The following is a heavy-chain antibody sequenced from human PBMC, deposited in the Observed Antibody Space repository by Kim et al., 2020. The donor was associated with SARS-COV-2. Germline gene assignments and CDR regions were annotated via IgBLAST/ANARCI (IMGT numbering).Heavy chain of an antibody. CDR2: ISSLSYVT. CDR3: AKGVDSTGYYNWLDS. Sequence: GGSLRLSCAASGFTFSSCAMSWVRQAPGKGLEWVSYISSLSYVTKYADSVKGRFIISRDNSKNTAYLQMNSLRADDTAVYFCAKGVDSTGYYNWLDSWG. V-gene: IGHV3-23*01. D-gene: IGHD3-9*01. CDR1: GFTFSSCA. J-gene: IGHJ5*01.